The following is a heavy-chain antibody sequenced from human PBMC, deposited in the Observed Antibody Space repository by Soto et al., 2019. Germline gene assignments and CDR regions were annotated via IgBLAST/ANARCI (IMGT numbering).Heavy chain of an antibody. D-gene: IGHD3-22*01. V-gene: IGHV1-69*06. CDR2: IIPIFGTA. CDR1: GGTFSSYA. Sequence: SVKVSCKASGGTFSSYAISWVRQAPGQGLEWMGGIIPIFGTANYAQKFQGRVTITADKSTSTAYMELSSLRSEDTAVYYCARDQNYYDSSGYYPPRYFQHWGQGTLVTVSS. J-gene: IGHJ1*01. CDR3: ARDQNYYDSSGYYPPRYFQH.